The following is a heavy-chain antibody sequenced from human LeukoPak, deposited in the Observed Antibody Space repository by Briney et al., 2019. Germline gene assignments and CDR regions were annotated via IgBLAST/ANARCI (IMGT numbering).Heavy chain of an antibody. J-gene: IGHJ6*03. CDR2: IKQDGSEK. CDR1: GFTFSSYW. Sequence: HSGGSLRLSCAASGFTFSSYWLSWVRQAPGKGLEWVANIKQDGSEKCYVDSVKGRFTISRDNAKNSLYLQMSSLRAEDTAVYYCAGVPAADYYYYFHMDVWGKGTKVTVSS. V-gene: IGHV3-7*01. D-gene: IGHD2-2*01. CDR3: AGVPAADYYYYFHMDV.